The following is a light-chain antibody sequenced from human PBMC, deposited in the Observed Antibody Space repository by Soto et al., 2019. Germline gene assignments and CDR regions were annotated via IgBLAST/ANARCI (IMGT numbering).Light chain of an antibody. J-gene: IGKJ1*01. CDR3: QQYNSFPWT. CDR2: DAS. CDR1: QSISSW. V-gene: IGKV1-5*01. Sequence: DIQMTQSPSTLSASVGYRFTITCRASQSISSWLAWYQQKPGKAPRLLIYDASSLESGVPSRFSGSGSGTDFPLTISSLQPDDFATYYCQQYNSFPWTFGQGTKGDIK.